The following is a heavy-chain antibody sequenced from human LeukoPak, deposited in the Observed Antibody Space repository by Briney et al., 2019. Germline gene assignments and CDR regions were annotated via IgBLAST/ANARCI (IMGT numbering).Heavy chain of an antibody. Sequence: SETLSLTCTVSGGSISSGSYYWSWIRQPAGKGLEWIGRIYTSGSTNYNPSLKSRVTISVDTSKNQFSLKLSSVTAADTAVYYCARESYYDSSGYSFDYWGQGTLVTVSS. CDR1: GGSISSGSYY. CDR3: ARESYYDSSGYSFDY. D-gene: IGHD3-22*01. J-gene: IGHJ4*02. CDR2: IYTSGST. V-gene: IGHV4-61*02.